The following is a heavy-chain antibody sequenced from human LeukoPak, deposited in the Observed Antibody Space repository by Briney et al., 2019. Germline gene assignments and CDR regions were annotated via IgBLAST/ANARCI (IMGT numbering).Heavy chain of an antibody. D-gene: IGHD2-2*02. Sequence: GGSLRLSCAASGFTFSSYSMNWVRQAPGKGLEWASSISSSSSYIYYADSVKGRFTISRDNAKNSLYLQMNSLRAEDTAVYYCARDIRPFYYMDVWGKGTTVTVSS. V-gene: IGHV3-21*01. CDR3: ARDIRPFYYMDV. CDR2: ISSSSSYI. CDR1: GFTFSSYS. J-gene: IGHJ6*03.